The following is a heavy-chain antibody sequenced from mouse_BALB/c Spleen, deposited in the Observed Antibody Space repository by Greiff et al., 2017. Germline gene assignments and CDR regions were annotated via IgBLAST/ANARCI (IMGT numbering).Heavy chain of an antibody. V-gene: IGHV1-5*01. Sequence: VQLQQSGTVLARPGASVKMSCKASGYSFTSSWMHWVKQRPGQGLEWIGAIYPGNSDTSYNQKFKGKAKLTAVTSASTAYMELSSLTNEDSAVYYCTRVYYDYHFDYWCQGTTLTVSS. J-gene: IGHJ2*01. CDR1: GYSFTSSW. CDR2: IYPGNSDT. CDR3: TRVYYDYHFDY. D-gene: IGHD2-4*01.